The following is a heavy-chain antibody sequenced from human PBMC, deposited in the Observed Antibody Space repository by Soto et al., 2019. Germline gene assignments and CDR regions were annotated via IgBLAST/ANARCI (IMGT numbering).Heavy chain of an antibody. J-gene: IGHJ4*02. D-gene: IGHD3-22*01. V-gene: IGHV4-34*01. CDR2: INLNGYT. CDR1: GGSFSDYY. Sequence: PSETLSLSCAVYGGSFSDYYWTWIRQSPERGLEWVGEINLNGYTKYSPSLQSRVTLSVDTTKKQVSLRLSSVTAADTAVYYCARGARDNSAYYFFDFWGQG. CDR3: ARGARDNSAYYFFDF.